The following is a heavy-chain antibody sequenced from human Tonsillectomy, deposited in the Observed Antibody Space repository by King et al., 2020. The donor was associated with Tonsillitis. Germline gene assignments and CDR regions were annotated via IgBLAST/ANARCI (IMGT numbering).Heavy chain of an antibody. D-gene: IGHD4-17*01. CDR1: GYSFTSYG. V-gene: IGHV1-18*01. CDR2: ISAYNGNT. CDR3: ARLDYGDDYFDY. J-gene: IGHJ4*02. Sequence: VQLVQAGAEVKKPGASVKVSCKASGYSFTSYGISWVRQAPGQGLEWMGGISAYNGNTNYVQKLQGRVTMTTDTSTSTANMELRSLRSDDTAVYYCARLDYGDDYFDYWGQGTLVTVSS.